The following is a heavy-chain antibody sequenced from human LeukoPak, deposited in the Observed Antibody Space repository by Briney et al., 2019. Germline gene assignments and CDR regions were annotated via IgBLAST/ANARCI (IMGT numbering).Heavy chain of an antibody. CDR3: ASQRIMITFGGKLDY. Sequence: GGSLRLSCAASGFTFSSYSMNWVRQAPGKGLEWVSYISSSSSTIYYADSVKGRFTISRDNAKNPLYLQMNSLRAEDTAVYYCASQRIMITFGGKLDYWGQGTLVTVSS. J-gene: IGHJ4*02. CDR1: GFTFSSYS. V-gene: IGHV3-48*04. D-gene: IGHD3-16*01. CDR2: ISSSSSTI.